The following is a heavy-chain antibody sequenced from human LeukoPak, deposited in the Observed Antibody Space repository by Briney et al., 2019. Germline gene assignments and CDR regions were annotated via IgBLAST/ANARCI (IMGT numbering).Heavy chain of an antibody. CDR3: AKKGQADDDGKPD. J-gene: IGHJ4*02. V-gene: IGHV3-23*01. Sequence: GGSLRLSCAASGFTFSDYYMSWVRQAPGKGLECVSAIDRGVGNTYYADSVKGRFTISRDNSKNTLYLQMNNLRVDDTAVYYCAKKGQADDDGKPDWGQGTLVTVSS. CDR1: GFTFSDYY. D-gene: IGHD1-1*01. CDR2: IDRGVGNT.